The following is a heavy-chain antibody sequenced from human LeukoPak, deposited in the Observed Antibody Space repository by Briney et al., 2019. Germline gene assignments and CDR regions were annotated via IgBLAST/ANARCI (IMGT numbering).Heavy chain of an antibody. Sequence: GGSLRLSCAASGFTFDDYAMHWVRQAPGKGLEWVSLISGDGGSTYYADSVKGRFTISRDNSKNTLYLQMNSLRAEDTAVYYCAKANLGYCSSTSCPRYYYYMDVWGKGTTVTVSS. CDR1: GFTFDDYA. V-gene: IGHV3-43*02. CDR2: ISGDGGST. D-gene: IGHD2-2*01. CDR3: AKANLGYCSSTSCPRYYYYMDV. J-gene: IGHJ6*03.